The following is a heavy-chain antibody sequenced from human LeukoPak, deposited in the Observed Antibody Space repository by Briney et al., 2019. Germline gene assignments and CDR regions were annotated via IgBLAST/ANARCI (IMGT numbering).Heavy chain of an antibody. Sequence: GGSLRLSCAASGFTFDDYAMHWVRQAPGKGLEWVSGISWNSGSIGYADSVKGRFTISRDNAKNSLYLQMNSLRAEDMALYYCAKDMGRRGLYRSSTSCYGAFDIWGQGTMVTVSS. CDR3: AKDMGRRGLYRSSTSCYGAFDI. V-gene: IGHV3-9*03. CDR1: GFTFDDYA. D-gene: IGHD2-2*01. J-gene: IGHJ3*02. CDR2: ISWNSGSI.